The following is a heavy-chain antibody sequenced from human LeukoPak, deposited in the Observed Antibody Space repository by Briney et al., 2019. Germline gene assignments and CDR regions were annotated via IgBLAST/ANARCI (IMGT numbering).Heavy chain of an antibody. J-gene: IGHJ5*02. V-gene: IGHV3-23*01. CDR2: ISGSGGST. CDR1: GFTFSSYA. Sequence: PGGSLRLSCAASGFTFSSYAMSWVRQAPGKGLEWVSAISGSGGSTYYADSVKGRFTISRDNSKNTLYLQMNSLRAEDTAVYYCAKDRNCSSTSCPRPFDNWFDPWGQGTLVTVSS. CDR3: AKDRNCSSTSCPRPFDNWFDP. D-gene: IGHD2-2*01.